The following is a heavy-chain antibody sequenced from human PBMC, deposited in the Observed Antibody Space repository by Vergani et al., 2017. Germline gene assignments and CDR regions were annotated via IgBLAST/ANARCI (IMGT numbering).Heavy chain of an antibody. D-gene: IGHD2-2*02. CDR2: IYYDGSNA. CDR1: RSTFKTYG. CDR3: ARDQVPAAIRLNVGNYMDV. Sequence: QGQLVESGGGIVQPGRSLTLSCVASRSTFKTYGMHWARQAPGKGLEWVGLIYYDGSNAYYADSVKGRFTISRDNSKNTLYLQMSSLRAEDTAVYYCARDQVPAAIRLNVGNYMDVWGKGTTVIVSS. J-gene: IGHJ6*03. V-gene: IGHV3-33*01.